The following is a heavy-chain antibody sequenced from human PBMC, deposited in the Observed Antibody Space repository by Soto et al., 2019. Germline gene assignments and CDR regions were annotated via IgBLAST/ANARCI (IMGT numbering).Heavy chain of an antibody. CDR3: AKDRNKWLRFDLGY. D-gene: IGHD5-12*01. Sequence: HPGGSLRLSCAASGFTVSSNYMSRVRQAPGKGLEWVSVIYSGGSTYYADSVKGRFTISRDNSKNTLYLQMNSLRAEDTAIYYCAKDRNKWLRFDLGYWGQGNLVTVSS. V-gene: IGHV3-66*01. CDR1: GFTVSSNY. CDR2: IYSGGST. J-gene: IGHJ4*02.